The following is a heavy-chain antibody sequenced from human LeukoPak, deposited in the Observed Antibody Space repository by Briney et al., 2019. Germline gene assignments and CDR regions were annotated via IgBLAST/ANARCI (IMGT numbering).Heavy chain of an antibody. D-gene: IGHD1-7*01. Sequence: SGGSLRLSCAASGFTFSSYSMNWVRQAPGKGLEWVSSISSSSSYIYYAGSVKGRFTISRDNAKNSLYLQMNSLRAEDTAVYYCARGTPYNWNYLGDHWGQGTLVTVSS. CDR2: ISSSSSYI. J-gene: IGHJ4*02. CDR1: GFTFSSYS. CDR3: ARGTPYNWNYLGDH. V-gene: IGHV3-21*01.